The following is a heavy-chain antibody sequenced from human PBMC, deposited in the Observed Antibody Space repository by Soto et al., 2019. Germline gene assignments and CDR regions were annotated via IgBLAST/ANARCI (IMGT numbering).Heavy chain of an antibody. CDR3: ARQLIEVGAKHGMDV. Sequence: HGESLKISCKGSGYSFTSYWSGWVRQMPGKGLEWMGIIYPGDSDTRYSPSFQGQVTISADKSISTAYLQWSSLKASDTAMYYCARQLIEVGAKHGMDVWGQGTTVTVSS. J-gene: IGHJ6*02. D-gene: IGHD1-26*01. CDR2: IYPGDSDT. CDR1: GYSFTSYW. V-gene: IGHV5-51*01.